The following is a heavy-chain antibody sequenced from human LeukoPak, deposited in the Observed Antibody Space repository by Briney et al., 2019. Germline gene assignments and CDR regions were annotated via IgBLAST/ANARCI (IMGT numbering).Heavy chain of an antibody. Sequence: GGSLRLSCAASGFTVSSNYMSWVRQAPGKGLEWVSVIYSGGSTYYADSVKGRFTISRHNSKNTLYLQMNSLRAEDTAVYYCAKGVHAMTTEAADYWGQGTLVTVSS. V-gene: IGHV3-53*01. CDR3: AKGVHAMTTEAADY. J-gene: IGHJ4*02. D-gene: IGHD4-17*01. CDR2: IYSGGST. CDR1: GFTVSSNY.